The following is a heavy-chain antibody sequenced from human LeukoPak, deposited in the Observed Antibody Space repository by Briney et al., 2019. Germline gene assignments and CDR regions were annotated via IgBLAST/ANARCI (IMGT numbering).Heavy chain of an antibody. V-gene: IGHV1-8*01. CDR3: TRGKDVVDDDFWSGYYTFDY. CDR2: MNPNTGHT. Sequence: ASVKVSCTASGYTFTSYDINWVRQASGQGLEWMGWMNPNTGHTGFAQDFQGRVTMTRNTSMSTAYMELSSLSSDDTAVYYCTRGKDVVDDDFWSGYYTFDYWGQGTLITVSS. J-gene: IGHJ4*02. D-gene: IGHD3-3*01. CDR1: GYTFTSYD.